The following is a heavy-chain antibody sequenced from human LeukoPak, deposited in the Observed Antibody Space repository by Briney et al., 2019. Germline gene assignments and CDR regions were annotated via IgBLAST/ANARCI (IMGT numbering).Heavy chain of an antibody. Sequence: SETLSLTCTVSGYSISGGYYWGWIRQPPGKGLEWIGTIYHSGNTNYNPSLKSRVTISVDTSKNQFSLKLSSVTAADTAVYYCARGRFGELLPWGQGTLVTVSS. J-gene: IGHJ5*02. V-gene: IGHV4-38-2*02. D-gene: IGHD3-10*01. CDR2: IYHSGNT. CDR3: ARGRFGELLP. CDR1: GYSISGGYY.